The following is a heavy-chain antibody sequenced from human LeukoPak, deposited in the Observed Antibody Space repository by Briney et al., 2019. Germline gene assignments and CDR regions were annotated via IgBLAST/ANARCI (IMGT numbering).Heavy chain of an antibody. CDR3: ARGRGLPGPLDY. CDR1: GFTFSSYS. V-gene: IGHV3-21*01. Sequence: GGSLRLSCAASGFTFSSYSMNWVRQAPGKGLEWVSSISSSSSHIYYADSVKGRFTISRDNAKNSLYLQMNSLRAEDTAVYYCARGRGLPGPLDYWGQGTLVTVPS. D-gene: IGHD3-10*01. J-gene: IGHJ4*02. CDR2: ISSSSSHI.